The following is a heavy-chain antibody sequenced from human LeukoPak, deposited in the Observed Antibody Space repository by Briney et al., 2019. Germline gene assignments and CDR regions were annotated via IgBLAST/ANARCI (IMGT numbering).Heavy chain of an antibody. CDR2: IRSKANSYAT. J-gene: IGHJ4*02. V-gene: IGHV3-73*01. Sequence: GGSLRLSCAASGFTFSGSAMHWVRQASGKGLEWDDRIRSKANSYATAYAASVKGRFTISRDDSKNTAYLQMNSLKTEDTAVYYCTRQDTAMVTFDYWGQGTLVTVSS. CDR3: TRQDTAMVTFDY. D-gene: IGHD5-18*01. CDR1: GFTFSGSA.